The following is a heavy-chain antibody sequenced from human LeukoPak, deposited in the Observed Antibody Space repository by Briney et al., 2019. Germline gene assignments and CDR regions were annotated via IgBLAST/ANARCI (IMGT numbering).Heavy chain of an antibody. V-gene: IGHV3-33*01. D-gene: IGHD2-2*02. CDR1: GFTFNTYG. CDR3: ARDAYPHCSYSSCYTGYFDR. Sequence: QTGGSLRLSCTPSGFTFNTYGMHWVRQAPGKGLEWVAVIWYDGVNNYYADSVKGRFTISRDNSTNTLYLQMNSLRAEDTAVYHCARDAYPHCSYSSCYTGYFDRWGQGTLVTVSS. J-gene: IGHJ4*02. CDR2: IWYDGVNN.